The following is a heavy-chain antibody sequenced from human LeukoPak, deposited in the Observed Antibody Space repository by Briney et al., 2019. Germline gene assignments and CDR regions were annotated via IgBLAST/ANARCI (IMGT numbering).Heavy chain of an antibody. CDR3: VELRFLEWSPGDYYMDV. Sequence: GVSLRLSCAASGFTFSNSDMNWVHQAPGKGLEWVSGVSWNGSRTHYADSVKGRFIISRDNSRNTLYLQTNSLRAEDTAVYYCVELRFLEWSPGDYYMDVWGKGTTVTVSS. V-gene: IGHV3-35*01. J-gene: IGHJ6*03. D-gene: IGHD3-3*01. CDR1: GFTFSNSD. CDR2: VSWNGSRT.